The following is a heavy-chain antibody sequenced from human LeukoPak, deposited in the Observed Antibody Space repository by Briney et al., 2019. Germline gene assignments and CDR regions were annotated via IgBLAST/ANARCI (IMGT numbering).Heavy chain of an antibody. V-gene: IGHV3-23*01. Sequence: GGSLRLSCAASGFTFSSYEMNWVRQAPGKGLEWVSGISGSGGSTSYADSVKGRFTISRDNSKNSLYLQMNSLRAEDTAVYYCAKDRSSSTSCSNYWGQGTLVTVSS. D-gene: IGHD2-2*01. J-gene: IGHJ4*02. CDR1: GFTFSSYE. CDR2: ISGSGGST. CDR3: AKDRSSSTSCSNY.